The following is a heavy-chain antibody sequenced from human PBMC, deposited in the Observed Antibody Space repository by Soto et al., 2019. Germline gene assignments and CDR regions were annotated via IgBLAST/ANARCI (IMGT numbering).Heavy chain of an antibody. CDR1: GFIFSDYY. Sequence: EVQLVESGGGLVQPGGSLTLSCAASGFIFSDYYMDWVRQVPGKGLEWVGRTRNKANRYSPEYAPSVKGRSTISRHDLDDSMYLQMNSLKTEDTAVYYCARDTGGSYDYWGQGALVTVSS. J-gene: IGHJ4*02. CDR2: TRNKANRYSP. D-gene: IGHD1-26*01. CDR3: ARDTGGSYDY. V-gene: IGHV3-72*01.